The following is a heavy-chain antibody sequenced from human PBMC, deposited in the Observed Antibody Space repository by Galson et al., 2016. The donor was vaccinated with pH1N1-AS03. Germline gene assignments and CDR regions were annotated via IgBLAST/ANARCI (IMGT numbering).Heavy chain of an antibody. D-gene: IGHD3-3*01. Sequence: ASGGTFSNYAISWVRRAPGQGLEWLGGFIPVFNTVKYEQKFQGRVTITTDESTSTAYMEVRSLRSEDTAVYYCAGRQNGRHYDFWSGARGFDSWGQGTLVTVSS. CDR3: AGRQNGRHYDFWSGARGFDS. V-gene: IGHV1-69*05. CDR2: FIPVFNTV. CDR1: GGTFSNYA. J-gene: IGHJ4*02.